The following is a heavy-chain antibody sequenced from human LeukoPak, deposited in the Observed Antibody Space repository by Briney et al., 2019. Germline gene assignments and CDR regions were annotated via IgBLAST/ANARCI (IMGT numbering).Heavy chain of an antibody. V-gene: IGHV1-69*01. CDR2: IIPIFGTA. J-gene: IGHJ6*03. Sequence: GSSVKVSCKASGGTFSSYAISWVRQAPGQGLEWMGGIIPIFGTANYAQKFQGRVTITADEPTSTAYMELSSLRSEDTAVYYCARCFSSTSCYRYYYYYYMDVWGKGTTVTVSS. CDR1: GGTFSSYA. CDR3: ARCFSSTSCYRYYYYYYMDV. D-gene: IGHD2-2*02.